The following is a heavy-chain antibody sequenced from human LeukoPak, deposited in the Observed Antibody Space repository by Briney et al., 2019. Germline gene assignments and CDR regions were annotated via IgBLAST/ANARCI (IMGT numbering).Heavy chain of an antibody. CDR1: GFTFTSSA. J-gene: IGHJ4*02. D-gene: IGHD4-17*01. CDR2: IVVGSGNT. CDR3: ARHLTTVKVEYYFDY. V-gene: IGHV1-58*02. Sequence: SVKVSCKASGFTFTSSAMQWVRQARGQRLEWIGWIVVGSGNTNYAQKFQERVTITRDKSISTAYLQWNSLKASDTAMYYCARHLTTVKVEYYFDYWGQGTLVTVSS.